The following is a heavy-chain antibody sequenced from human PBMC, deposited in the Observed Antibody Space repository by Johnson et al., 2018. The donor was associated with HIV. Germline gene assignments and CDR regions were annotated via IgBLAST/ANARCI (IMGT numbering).Heavy chain of an antibody. CDR3: AKIRRAYYEDAFDI. CDR2: IHYDGTNK. J-gene: IGHJ3*02. Sequence: VESGGGVVQPGGSLRLSCAASGFTFSDYGMHWVRQAPGKGLEWVSFIHYDGTNKYSPDSVKGRFTISRDNSKNTVYLQMNRLRPEDTAVYYCAKIRRAYYEDAFDIWGQGTMVTVSS. D-gene: IGHD3-22*01. CDR1: GFTFSDYG. V-gene: IGHV3-30*02.